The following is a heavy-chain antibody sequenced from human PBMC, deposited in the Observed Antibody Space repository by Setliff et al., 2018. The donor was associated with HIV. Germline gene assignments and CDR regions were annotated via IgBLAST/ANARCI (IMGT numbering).Heavy chain of an antibody. V-gene: IGHV4-61*09. CDR3: ARGPESGTYLWEPASDL. CDR2: VFVTGPT. J-gene: IGHJ2*01. CDR1: RGSMRSGSNF. Sequence: PSETLSLTCTVSRGSMRSGSNFWSWIRQPAGKGLEWLGHVFVTGPTNYNSALGSRITISVEPTKNQFSLNLASATAADTAVYYCARGPESGTYLWEPASDLWGPGTLVTVSS. D-gene: IGHD1-26*01.